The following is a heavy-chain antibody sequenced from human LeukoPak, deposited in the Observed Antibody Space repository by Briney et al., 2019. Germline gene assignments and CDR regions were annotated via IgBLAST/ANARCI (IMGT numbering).Heavy chain of an antibody. V-gene: IGHV4-34*01. Sequence: KPSETLSLTCAVYGGSFSGYYWSWIRQPPGKGLEWIGEINHSGSTNYNPSLKSRVTISVDTSKNQFSLKLSSVTAADTAVYYCARSSFWSGYYRYYFDYWGQGTLVTVSS. CDR1: GGSFSGYY. CDR3: ARSSFWSGYYRYYFDY. D-gene: IGHD3-3*01. CDR2: INHSGST. J-gene: IGHJ4*02.